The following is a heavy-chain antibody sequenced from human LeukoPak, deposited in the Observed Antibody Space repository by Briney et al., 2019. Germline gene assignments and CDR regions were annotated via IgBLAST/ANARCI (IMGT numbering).Heavy chain of an antibody. V-gene: IGHV1-46*01. J-gene: IGHJ4*02. Sequence: ASVKVSCKASGYTFTSYYMHWVRQAPGQGLEWMGIINPSGGSTSYAQKFQGRVTMTRDTSTSTVYMELSSLRSEDTAVYYCARASEPLRYFDWLLGFALDYWGQGTLVTVSS. CDR1: GYTFTSYY. CDR2: INPSGGST. CDR3: ARASEPLRYFDWLLGFALDY. D-gene: IGHD3-9*01.